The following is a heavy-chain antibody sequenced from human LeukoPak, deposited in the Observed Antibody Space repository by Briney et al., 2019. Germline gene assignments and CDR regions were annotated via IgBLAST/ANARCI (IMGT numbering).Heavy chain of an antibody. CDR2: ISSSSSYI. CDR3: ARDLY. J-gene: IGHJ4*02. CDR1: GFTFSSYS. Sequence: GGSLRLSCAASGFTFSSYSMNWVRQAPGKGLEWVPSISSSSSYIDYADSVKGRFTISRDNAKNSLYLQMNSLRAEDTAVYYCARDLYWGQGTLVTVSS. V-gene: IGHV3-21*01.